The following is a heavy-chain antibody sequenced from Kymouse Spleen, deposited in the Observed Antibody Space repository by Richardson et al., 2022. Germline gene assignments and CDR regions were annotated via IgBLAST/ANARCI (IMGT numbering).Heavy chain of an antibody. Sequence: EVQLVESGGGLVQPGGSLKLSCAASGFTFSGSAMHWVRQASGKGLEWVGRIRSKANSYATAYAASVKGRFTISRDDSKNTAYLQMNSLKTEDTAVYYCTRLELLGFDPWGQGTLVTVSS. J-gene: IGHJ5*02. CDR2: IRSKANSYAT. CDR3: TRLELLGFDP. V-gene: IGHV3-73*02. CDR1: GFTFSGSA. D-gene: IGHD1-7*01.